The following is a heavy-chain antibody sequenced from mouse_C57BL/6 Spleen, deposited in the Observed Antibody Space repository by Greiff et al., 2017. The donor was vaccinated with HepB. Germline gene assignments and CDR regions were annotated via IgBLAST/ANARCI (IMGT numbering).Heavy chain of an antibody. CDR3: ARSLITTVGHYYAMGG. D-gene: IGHD1-1*01. Sequence: QVQLQQPGAELVKPGASVKLSCKASGYTFTSYWMHWVKQRPGQGLEWIGMIHPNSGSTNYNEKFKSKATLTVDKSSSTAYMQLSSLTSEDSAVYYCARSLITTVGHYYAMGGWGQGTSVTVSS. CDR1: GYTFTSYW. J-gene: IGHJ4*01. CDR2: IHPNSGST. V-gene: IGHV1-64*01.